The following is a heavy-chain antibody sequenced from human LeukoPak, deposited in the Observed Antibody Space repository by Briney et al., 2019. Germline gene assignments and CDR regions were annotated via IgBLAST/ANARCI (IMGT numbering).Heavy chain of an antibody. J-gene: IGHJ2*01. D-gene: IGHD3-16*01. CDR2: ISGSGGST. V-gene: IGHV3-23*01. Sequence: PGGSLRLSCAASGFTFSTYAMTWVRQAPGKGLEWVSAISGSGGSTYYADSVKGRFTISRDNSKNTLYLQMNSLRAEDTAVYYCAQTTTMGEWYLALWGRAGLVTVSS. CDR3: AQTTTMGEWYLAL. CDR1: GFTFSTYA.